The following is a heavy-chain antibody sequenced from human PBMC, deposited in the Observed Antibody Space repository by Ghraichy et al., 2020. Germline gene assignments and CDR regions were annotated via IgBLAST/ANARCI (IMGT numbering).Heavy chain of an antibody. Sequence: WGSLRLSCAVSGLIVTRSDMSWVRQAPGKGLEWVSNFYSGDGTSYADFVRGRFTTSRDRYKNTLFLHMNSLTAEDTAVYYCARDNFDNNLHYHYYMDVWGKGTAVTVSS. CDR2: FYSGDGT. CDR1: GLIVTRSD. D-gene: IGHD3-22*01. J-gene: IGHJ6*03. V-gene: IGHV3-53*01. CDR3: ARDNFDNNLHYHYYMDV.